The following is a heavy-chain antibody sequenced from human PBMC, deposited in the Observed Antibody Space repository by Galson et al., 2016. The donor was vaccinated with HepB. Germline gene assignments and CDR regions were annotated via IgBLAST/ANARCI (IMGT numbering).Heavy chain of an antibody. V-gene: IGHV6-1*01. D-gene: IGHD1-14*01. CDR2: TYYSSRWNN. Sequence: CAISWDSVSRNGVAWNWIRQSPSRGLEWLGRTYYSSRWNNDYSASVKSRITINLDTHNNLFSLQLSSVTPEDTAVYYCARGRNSAFDSWGQGTLVTVSS. J-gene: IGHJ4*02. CDR3: ARGRNSAFDS. CDR1: WDSVSRNGVA.